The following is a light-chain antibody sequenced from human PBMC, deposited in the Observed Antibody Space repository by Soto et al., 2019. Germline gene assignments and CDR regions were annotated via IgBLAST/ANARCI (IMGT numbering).Light chain of an antibody. CDR3: QQYNNWPGT. J-gene: IGKJ1*01. Sequence: EIVMTQSPATLSASPGERATLSCRASQSVSSNLAWYQQKPGQAPRLLIYGASTGATGIPARFSGSGSGTEFTLTISSLQSEDFAVYYCQQYNNWPGTFGQGTKVDIK. CDR2: GAS. CDR1: QSVSSN. V-gene: IGKV3-15*01.